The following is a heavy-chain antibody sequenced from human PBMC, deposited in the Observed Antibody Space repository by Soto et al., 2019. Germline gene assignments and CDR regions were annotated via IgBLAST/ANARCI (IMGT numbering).Heavy chain of an antibody. J-gene: IGHJ3*02. D-gene: IGHD3-10*01. CDR2: ISSSSSTI. V-gene: IGHV3-48*01. Sequence: GGSLRLSCAASGFTFSSYSMNWVRQAPGKGLEWASYISSSSSTIYYAYSVKGRFTIYRDHAKKSLYLQMNSLRAEDNAVYYCARDDSMVRGVINFVDAFDIWVHGKMVTVSS. CDR1: GFTFSSYS. CDR3: ARDDSMVRGVINFVDAFDI.